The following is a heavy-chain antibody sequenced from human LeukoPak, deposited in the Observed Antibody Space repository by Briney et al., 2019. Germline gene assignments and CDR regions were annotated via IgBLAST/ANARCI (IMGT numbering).Heavy chain of an antibody. D-gene: IGHD3-10*01. CDR2: ISAYNGNT. Sequence: ASVKVSCKASGYTFTSYGISWVRQAPGQGLEWMGWISAYNGNTNYAQKLQGRVTMTTDTSTSTAYMELRSLRSDDTAVYYCARWFGSASYYNGVDYWGQGTLVTVSS. V-gene: IGHV1-18*01. CDR3: ARWFGSASYYNGVDY. J-gene: IGHJ4*02. CDR1: GYTFTSYG.